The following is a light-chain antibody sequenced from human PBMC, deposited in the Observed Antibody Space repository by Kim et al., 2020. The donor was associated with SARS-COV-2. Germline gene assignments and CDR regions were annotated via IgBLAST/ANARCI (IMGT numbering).Light chain of an antibody. J-gene: IGKJ4*01. CDR2: GAS. Sequence: TRSLSPGERATLSCRASQSVSSSYLAWYQQKPGQAPRLLIYGASSRATGIPDRFSGSGSGTDFTLTISRLEPEDFAVYYCQQSGTFGGGTKVDIK. V-gene: IGKV3-20*01. CDR1: QSVSSSY. CDR3: QQSGT.